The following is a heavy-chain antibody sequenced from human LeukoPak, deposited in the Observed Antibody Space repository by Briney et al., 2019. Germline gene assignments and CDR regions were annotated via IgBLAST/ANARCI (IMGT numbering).Heavy chain of an antibody. CDR2: ISSSSSYI. CDR3: ARYIKAKDYFDY. D-gene: IGHD1-14*01. V-gene: IGHV3-21*01. CDR1: GFTFSSYS. Sequence: PGGSLRLSCAASGFTFSSYSMNWVRQAPGKGLEWVSSISSSSSYIYYADSVKGRFTISRDNAKNTLYLQMNSLRAEDTAVYYCARYIKAKDYFDYWGQGTLVTVSS. J-gene: IGHJ4*02.